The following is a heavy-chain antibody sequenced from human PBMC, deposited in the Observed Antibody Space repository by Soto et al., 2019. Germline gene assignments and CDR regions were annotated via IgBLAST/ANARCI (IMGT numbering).Heavy chain of an antibody. V-gene: IGHV1-24*01. Sequence: SVKVSCKVSGYTLTELSMHWVRQAPGKGLEWMGGFDPEDGETIYAQKFQGRVTMTEDTSTDTAYMELSSLRSEDTAVYYCATLYDSSGYYDYWGQGTLVTVSS. CDR3: ATLYDSSGYYDY. CDR2: FDPEDGET. D-gene: IGHD3-22*01. CDR1: GYTLTELS. J-gene: IGHJ4*02.